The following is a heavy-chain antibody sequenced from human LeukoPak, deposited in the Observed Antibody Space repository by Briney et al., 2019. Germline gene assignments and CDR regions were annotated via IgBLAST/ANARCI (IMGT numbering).Heavy chain of an antibody. CDR1: GGTFSSYA. CDR3: ARDPTDMIVVAADAFDI. J-gene: IGHJ3*02. CDR2: IIPIFGTA. D-gene: IGHD3-22*01. V-gene: IGHV1-69*05. Sequence: GASVKVSCKASGGTFSSYAISWVRQAPGQGLEWMGGIIPIFGTANYAQKFQGRVTITTDESTSTAYMELSSLRSEDTAVYYCARDPTDMIVVAADAFDIWGQGTMVTVSS.